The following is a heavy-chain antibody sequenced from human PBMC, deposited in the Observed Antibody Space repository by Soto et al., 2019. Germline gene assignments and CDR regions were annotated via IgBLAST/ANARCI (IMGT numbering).Heavy chain of an antibody. J-gene: IGHJ5*02. Sequence: QVQLVPSGAEVKKPGSSVKVSCKASGGTFSSYAISWVRQAPGQGLEWMGGIIPIFGTANYAQKFQGRVTITADESTSTAYMELSSLRSEDTAVYYCARGAPTKNWNYEGILNWFDPWGQGTLVTVSS. CDR3: ARGAPTKNWNYEGILNWFDP. V-gene: IGHV1-69*01. CDR2: IIPIFGTA. CDR1: GGTFSSYA. D-gene: IGHD1-7*01.